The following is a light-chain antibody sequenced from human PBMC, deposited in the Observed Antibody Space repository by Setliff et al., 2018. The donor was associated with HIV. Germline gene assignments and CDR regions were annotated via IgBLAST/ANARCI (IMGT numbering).Light chain of an antibody. CDR1: SSDVGNYNL. V-gene: IGLV2-23*02. J-gene: IGLJ2*01. CDR3: CSYAGSSMI. Sequence: SVLAQPASVSASPGQSITISCTGTSSDVGNYNLVSWYRHLPGTSPKVIIYEVIHRPSGVSPRFSGSKSGNTASLTISGLQAEDEADYYCCSYAGSSMIFGGGTK. CDR2: EVI.